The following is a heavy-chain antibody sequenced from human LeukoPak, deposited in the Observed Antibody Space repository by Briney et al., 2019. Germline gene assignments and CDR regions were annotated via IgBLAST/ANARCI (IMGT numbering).Heavy chain of an antibody. V-gene: IGHV3-9*03. CDR1: GFTFDDYA. CDR2: ISWNSGSL. Sequence: GGSLRLSCAASGFTFDDYAMHWVRQAPGKGLEWVSGISWNSGSLGYADSVKGRFTISRDNAKNSLYLQMNSLRAEDIALYYCAKARYRYSYVTDAFDVWGQGTMVTVSS. CDR3: AKARYRYSYVTDAFDV. D-gene: IGHD5-18*01. J-gene: IGHJ3*01.